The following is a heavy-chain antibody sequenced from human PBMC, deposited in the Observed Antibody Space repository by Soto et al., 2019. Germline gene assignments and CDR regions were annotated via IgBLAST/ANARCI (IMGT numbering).Heavy chain of an antibody. Sequence: SETLSLTCTVSGGSISRGGYYWSWIRQHPGKGLEWIGYIYYSGSTYYNPSLKSRVTISVDTSKNQFSLKLSSVTAADTAVYYCARGPGTMAKIDYWGQGTLVTVSS. CDR2: IYYSGST. J-gene: IGHJ4*02. CDR1: GGSISRGGYY. D-gene: IGHD3-10*01. V-gene: IGHV4-31*03. CDR3: ARGPGTMAKIDY.